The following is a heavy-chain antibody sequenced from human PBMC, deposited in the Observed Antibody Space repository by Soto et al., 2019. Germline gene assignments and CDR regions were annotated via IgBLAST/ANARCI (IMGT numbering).Heavy chain of an antibody. Sequence: PGGSLRLSCAASGFTFSSYGMHWVRQAPGKGLEWVAVISYDGSNKYYADSVKGRLTISRDNSKNTLYLQMNSLRAEDTAVYYCAREDGYRGGDAFDIWGQGTMVTVSS. CDR2: ISYDGSNK. D-gene: IGHD5-12*01. V-gene: IGHV3-30*03. CDR3: AREDGYRGGDAFDI. J-gene: IGHJ3*02. CDR1: GFTFSSYG.